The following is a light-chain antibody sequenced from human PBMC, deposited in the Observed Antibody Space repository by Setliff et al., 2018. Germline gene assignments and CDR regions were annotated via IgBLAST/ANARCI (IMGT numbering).Light chain of an antibody. J-gene: IGLJ1*01. CDR3: CSYAGSYTYV. Sequence: SALTRPRSVSGSPGQSVTISCTGTSSDVGGYNYVSWYQQHPGKAPKVMIYDVSKRPSGVPDRFSGSKSGNTASLTISGLQAEDEAEYYCCSYAGSYTYVFGTGTKVTVL. CDR1: SSDVGGYNY. CDR2: DVS. V-gene: IGLV2-11*01.